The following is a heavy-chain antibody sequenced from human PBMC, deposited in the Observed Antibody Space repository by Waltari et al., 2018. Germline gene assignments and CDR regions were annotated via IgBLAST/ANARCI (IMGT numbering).Heavy chain of an antibody. D-gene: IGHD6-13*01. CDR2: ISWDSRAI. V-gene: IGHV3-9*03. CDR3: AKGVSSWYSFGMDV. Sequence: EVKVVESGGGLVQPGRSLRLSCTGSGFSFDNFAMHWVRQAPGKGLGLVSGISWDSRAIGYADSVKGRFTISRDKARNSVYLQMNSLRSEDMALYYCAKGVSSWYSFGMDVWGQGTTVTVSS. J-gene: IGHJ6*02. CDR1: GFSFDNFA.